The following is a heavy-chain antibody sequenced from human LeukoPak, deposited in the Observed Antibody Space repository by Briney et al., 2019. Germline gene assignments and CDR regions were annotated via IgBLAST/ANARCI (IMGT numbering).Heavy chain of an antibody. V-gene: IGHV3-30*03. Sequence: GGSLRLSCEGSGFTFSSNSMNWVRQAPGKGLEWVAVISYDGSNKYYADSVKGRFTISRDNSKNTLYLQMNSLRAEDTAVYYCARGHEDIVVVPAAKDPWGQGTLVTVSS. J-gene: IGHJ5*02. CDR2: ISYDGSNK. CDR1: GFTFSSNS. D-gene: IGHD2-2*01. CDR3: ARGHEDIVVVPAAKDP.